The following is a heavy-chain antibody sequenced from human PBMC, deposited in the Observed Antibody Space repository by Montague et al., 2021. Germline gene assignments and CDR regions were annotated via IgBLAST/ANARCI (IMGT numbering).Heavy chain of an antibody. Sequence: CAISGDSVSNDNAARNWIRESPSLDLEWLGRTYYRSTWYTDYAVSVKGRIAINPDTSKNQFSLQLNSVTPEDTAVYYCAREGVGDLLFSFDSWGQGTLVTVSS. CDR1: GDSVSNDNAA. CDR2: TYYRSTWYT. D-gene: IGHD3-10*01. J-gene: IGHJ4*02. CDR3: AREGVGDLLFSFDS. V-gene: IGHV6-1*01.